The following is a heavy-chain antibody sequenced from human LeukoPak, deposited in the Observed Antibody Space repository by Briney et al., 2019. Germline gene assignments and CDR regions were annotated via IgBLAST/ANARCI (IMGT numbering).Heavy chain of an antibody. D-gene: IGHD6-6*01. CDR1: GFIFDSYA. V-gene: IGHV3-21*01. J-gene: IGHJ6*03. CDR2: ISSSSSYI. Sequence: PGGSLRLSCVASGFIFDSYALSWVRQAPGKGLEWVSSISSSSSYIYYADSVKGRFTISRDNAKNSLYLQMNSLRVEDTAVYYCARDRPKGIAVRPTYYYYYMDVWGKGTTVTVSS. CDR3: ARDRPKGIAVRPTYYYYYMDV.